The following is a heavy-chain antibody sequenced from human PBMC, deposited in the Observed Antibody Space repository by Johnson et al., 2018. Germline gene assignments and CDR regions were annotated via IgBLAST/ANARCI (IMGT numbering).Heavy chain of an antibody. CDR3: AREIHQMTFGEGAFDI. CDR1: GFTFSSYG. Sequence: QVQLVESGGGVVQPGRSLRLSCAASGFTFSSYGMHWVRQAPGKGLEWVAVISYDGSNTYYADSVKGRFTNSRDNAKNSLYTQMHSLRAEDTAGYYCAREIHQMTFGEGAFDIWGQGTMVTVSS. CDR2: ISYDGSNT. V-gene: IGHV3-30*03. J-gene: IGHJ3*02. D-gene: IGHD3-10*01.